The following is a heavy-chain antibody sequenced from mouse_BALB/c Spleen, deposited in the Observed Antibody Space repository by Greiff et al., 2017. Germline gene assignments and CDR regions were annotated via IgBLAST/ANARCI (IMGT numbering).Heavy chain of an antibody. CDR2: IWAGGST. V-gene: IGHV2-9*02. CDR1: GFSLTSYG. CDR3: ARVSDYRYDENYAMDN. D-gene: IGHD2-14*01. Sequence: VKLQESGPGLVAPSQSLSITCTVSGFSLTSYGVHWVRQPPGKGLEWLGVIWAGGSTNYNSALMSRLSISKDNSKSQVFLKMNSLQTDDTAMYNCARVSDYRYDENYAMDNGGKGTSVTFSS. J-gene: IGHJ4*01.